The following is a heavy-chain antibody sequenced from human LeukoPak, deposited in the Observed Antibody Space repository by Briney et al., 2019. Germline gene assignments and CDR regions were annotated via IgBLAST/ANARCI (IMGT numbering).Heavy chain of an antibody. Sequence: SVKVSCKASGGTFSSYAISWVRQAPGQGLEWMGGIILIFGTANYAQKFQGRVTITADESTSTAYMELSSLRSEDTAVYYCARDQTPYSARSKGFHDAFDIWGQGTMVTVSS. CDR1: GGTFSSYA. V-gene: IGHV1-69*13. D-gene: IGHD1-26*01. CDR3: ARDQTPYSARSKGFHDAFDI. CDR2: IILIFGTA. J-gene: IGHJ3*02.